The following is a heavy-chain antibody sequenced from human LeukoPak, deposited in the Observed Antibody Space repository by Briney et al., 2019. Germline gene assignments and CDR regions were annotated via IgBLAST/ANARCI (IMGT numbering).Heavy chain of an antibody. V-gene: IGHV4-59*12. CDR3: ARSGYGGGWFDP. J-gene: IGHJ5*02. CDR1: GGSINSFH. Sequence: SETLSLTCTVSGGSINSFHWSWIRQSPGKGLEWIGYIYYSGSTNYNPSLKSRVTISVDTSKNQFSLKLSSVTAADTAVYYCARSGYGGGWFDPWGQGTLVTVSS. D-gene: IGHD5-12*01. CDR2: IYYSGST.